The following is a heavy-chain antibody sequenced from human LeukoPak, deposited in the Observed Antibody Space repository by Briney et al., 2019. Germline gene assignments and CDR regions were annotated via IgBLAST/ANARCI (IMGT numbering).Heavy chain of an antibody. Sequence: PGRSLRLSCTASGFTFSRYAMHWLRQAPGKGLEWVAVVAYDGSNKYPADSLKGRFTISRDNSKNTLSLEMNSLRSDDTAVYYCATGYYYYYMDVWGKGTTVTISS. CDR2: VAYDGSNK. V-gene: IGHV3-30*04. J-gene: IGHJ6*03. CDR3: ATGYYYYYMDV. CDR1: GFTFSRYA.